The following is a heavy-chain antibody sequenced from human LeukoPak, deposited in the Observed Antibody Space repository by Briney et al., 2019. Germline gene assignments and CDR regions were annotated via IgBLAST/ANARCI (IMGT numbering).Heavy chain of an antibody. CDR1: GFTFSSYG. D-gene: IGHD3/OR15-3a*01. V-gene: IGHV3-30*02. Sequence: PGGSLRLSCAASGFTFSSYGMHWVRQAPGKGLEWVAFIRYDGSNKYYADSVKGRFTISRDNSKNTLYLQMNSLRAEDTAVYYCAKDWSGNFGTTIGFDYWGQGTLVTVSS. J-gene: IGHJ4*02. CDR3: AKDWSGNFGTTIGFDY. CDR2: IRYDGSNK.